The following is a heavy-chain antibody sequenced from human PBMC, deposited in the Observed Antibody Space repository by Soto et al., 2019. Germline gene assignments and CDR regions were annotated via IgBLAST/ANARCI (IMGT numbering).Heavy chain of an antibody. CDR2: IIPIFGTA. V-gene: IGHV1-69*13. CDR1: VCTFSSYA. J-gene: IGHJ6*02. CDR3: ARENGLGYDYGMDV. D-gene: IGHD2-2*01. Sequence: ASVKVSCKASVCTFSSYAISWVRQAPGQGLEWMGGIIPIFGTANYAQKFQGRVTITADESTSTAYMELSSLRSEDTAVYYCARENGLGYDYGMDVWGQGTTITVSS.